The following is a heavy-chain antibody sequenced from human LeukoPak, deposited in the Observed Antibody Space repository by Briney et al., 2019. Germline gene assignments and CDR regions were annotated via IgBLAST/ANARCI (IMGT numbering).Heavy chain of an antibody. CDR1: GFTFSSYW. V-gene: IGHV3-7*03. CDR3: AKDRETGYSSGWYDY. D-gene: IGHD6-19*01. CDR2: IKQDGSEK. J-gene: IGHJ4*02. Sequence: GGSLRLSCAASGFTFSSYWMSWVRQAPGKGLEWVANIKQDGSEKYCVDSVKGRFTISRDNAKNSLYLQMNSLRAEDTAVYYCAKDRETGYSSGWYDYWGQGTLVTVSS.